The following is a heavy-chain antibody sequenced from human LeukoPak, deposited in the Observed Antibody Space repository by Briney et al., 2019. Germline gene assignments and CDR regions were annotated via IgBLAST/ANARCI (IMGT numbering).Heavy chain of an antibody. V-gene: IGHV3-23*01. CDR2: ISGSGGST. J-gene: IGHJ4*02. CDR3: AKGAQQLVRVFDY. Sequence: GGALRLSCAASGFTFSSYAMRWVRQAPGKGVGWGSAISGSGGSTYYADSVKGRFTISRDNSKNTLYLQMNSLRAEDTAVYYCAKGAQQLVRVFDYWGQGTLVTVSS. D-gene: IGHD6-13*01. CDR1: GFTFSSYA.